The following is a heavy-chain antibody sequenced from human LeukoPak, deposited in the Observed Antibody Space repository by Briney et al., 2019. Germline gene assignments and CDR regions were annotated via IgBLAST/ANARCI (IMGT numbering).Heavy chain of an antibody. V-gene: IGHV3-21*01. Sequence: PGGSLRLSCAASGFTFSSYAMSWVRQAPGKGLEWVSSISSSSSYIYYADSVKGRFTISRDNAKNSLYLQMNSLRAEDTAVYYCARDLGSGYFLWGQGTTVTVSS. CDR3: ARDLGSGYFL. CDR1: GFTFSSYA. J-gene: IGHJ6*02. D-gene: IGHD3-3*01. CDR2: ISSSSSYI.